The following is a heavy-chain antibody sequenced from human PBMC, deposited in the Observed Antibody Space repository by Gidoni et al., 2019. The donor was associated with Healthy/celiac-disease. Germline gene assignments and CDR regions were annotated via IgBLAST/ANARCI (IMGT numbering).Heavy chain of an antibody. CDR1: GFTFSSYA. D-gene: IGHD6-6*01. J-gene: IGHJ4*02. V-gene: IGHV3-23*01. CDR3: AKDRGAARILFDY. CDR2: ISGSGGST. Sequence: EVQPLESGGGLVQPGGSLRLSCAASGFTFSSYAMRWVRQAPGKGLEWVSAISGSGGSTYYADSVKGRFTISRDNSKNTLYLQMNSLRAEDTAVYYCAKDRGAARILFDYWGQGTLVTVSS.